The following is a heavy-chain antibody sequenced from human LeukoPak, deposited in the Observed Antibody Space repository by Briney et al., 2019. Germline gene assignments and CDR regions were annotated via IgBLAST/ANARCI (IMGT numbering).Heavy chain of an antibody. Sequence: GGSLRLSCAASGFTFSSYAMSWVRQAPGKGLEWVSAISGSGGSTYYADSVKGRFTISRDNSKNTLYLQMNSLRAEDTAVYYCAKDGIYYDSSGYYMSWGQGTLVTVSS. CDR2: ISGSGGST. D-gene: IGHD3-22*01. CDR1: GFTFSSYA. J-gene: IGHJ5*02. CDR3: AKDGIYYDSSGYYMS. V-gene: IGHV3-23*01.